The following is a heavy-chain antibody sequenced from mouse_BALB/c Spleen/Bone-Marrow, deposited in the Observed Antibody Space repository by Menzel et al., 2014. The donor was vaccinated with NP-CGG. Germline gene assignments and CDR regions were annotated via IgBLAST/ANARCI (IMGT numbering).Heavy chain of an antibody. D-gene: IGHD4-1*01. V-gene: IGHV5-6-5*01. CDR2: ISTSGST. CDR1: GFTFSTYV. CDR3: ARWDNHYAMDY. Sequence: EVNVVESGGGLVKPGGSLKLSCAASGFTFSTYVMSWVRQTPEKRLEWVASISTSGSTYYPDSVGGRFTISRDNARNILYLQMTSLRSEDTATYYCARWDNHYAMDYWGQGTSVIVSS. J-gene: IGHJ4*01.